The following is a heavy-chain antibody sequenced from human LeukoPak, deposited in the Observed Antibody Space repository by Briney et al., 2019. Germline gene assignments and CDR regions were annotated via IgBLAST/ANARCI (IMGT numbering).Heavy chain of an antibody. J-gene: IGHJ4*02. Sequence: GGSLRLSCAASGFTFSSYSMNWVRQAPGKGLEWVSYISSSSSTIYYADSVKGRFTISRDNSKNTLYLQMNSLRAEDTAVYYCAKDDPLYDSHDYWGQGTLVTVSS. D-gene: IGHD5/OR15-5a*01. CDR3: AKDDPLYDSHDY. V-gene: IGHV3-48*01. CDR1: GFTFSSYS. CDR2: ISSSSSTI.